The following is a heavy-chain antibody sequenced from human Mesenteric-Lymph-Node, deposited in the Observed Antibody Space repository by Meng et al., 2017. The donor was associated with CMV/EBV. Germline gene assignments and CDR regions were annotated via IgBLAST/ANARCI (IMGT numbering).Heavy chain of an antibody. CDR2: ISWSSGGI. V-gene: IGHV3-9*01. Sequence: GGSLRLSCAASGFTFDDYAMHWVRQAPGKGLEWVSGISWSSGGIGYGDSVKGRFTISRDNAKSSLYLQMNGLRAEDTALYYCARKRGYAMDVWGQGTTVTVSS. CDR3: ARKRGYAMDV. J-gene: IGHJ6*02. CDR1: GFTFDDYA.